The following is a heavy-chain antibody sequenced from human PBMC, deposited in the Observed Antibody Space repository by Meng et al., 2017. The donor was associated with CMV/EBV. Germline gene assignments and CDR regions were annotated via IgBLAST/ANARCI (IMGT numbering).Heavy chain of an antibody. CDR2: IKQDGSKK. CDR1: GFTFSSYW. D-gene: IGHD6-13*01. J-gene: IGHJ6*02. Sequence: GGSLRPSCEASGFTFSSYWMSWVRQVPGKGLEWVANIKQDGSKKYYVDSVKGRFTMSRENAKNSLYLQMNSLGAEDTAVYYCARGPRRVARGSSSLYGKDVWGQGTTVTVSS. V-gene: IGHV3-7*01. CDR3: ARGPRRVARGSSSLYGKDV.